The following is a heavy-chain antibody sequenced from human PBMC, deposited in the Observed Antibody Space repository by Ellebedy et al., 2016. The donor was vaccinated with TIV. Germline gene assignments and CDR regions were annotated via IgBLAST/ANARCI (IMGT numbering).Heavy chain of an antibody. CDR3: TTRYYYDSSGYNQVDY. V-gene: IGHV3-15*07. CDR1: GVTFTNDW. D-gene: IGHD3-22*01. CDR2: IKRKIDGGTT. Sequence: ESLKISCAASGVTFTNDWMNWVRQAQGQGLEWVGIIKRKIDGGTTDYAAPVKGRFIISRDDSKNMLYLQMNNLKTEDTAVYYCTTRYYYDSSGYNQVDYWGQGTLVTVSS. J-gene: IGHJ4*02.